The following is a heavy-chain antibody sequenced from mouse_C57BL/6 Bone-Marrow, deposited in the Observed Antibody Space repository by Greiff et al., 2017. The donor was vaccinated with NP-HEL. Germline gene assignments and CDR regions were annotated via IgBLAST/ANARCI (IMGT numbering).Heavy chain of an antibody. J-gene: IGHJ1*03. D-gene: IGHD1-1*01. CDR2: INPYNGGT. Sequence: EVQLQQSGPVLVKPGASVKMSCKASGYTFTDYYMNWVKQSHGKSLEWIGVINPYNGGTSYNQKFKGKATLTVDKSSSTAYMELNSLTSEDSAVYYCASDPYYGSSYWYFDVWGTGTTVTVSS. CDR1: GYTFTDYY. CDR3: ASDPYYGSSYWYFDV. V-gene: IGHV1-19*01.